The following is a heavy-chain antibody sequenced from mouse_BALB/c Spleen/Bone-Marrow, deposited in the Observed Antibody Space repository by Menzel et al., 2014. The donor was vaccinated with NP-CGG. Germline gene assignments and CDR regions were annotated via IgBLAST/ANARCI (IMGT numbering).Heavy chain of an antibody. J-gene: IGHJ4*01. Sequence: VKLMESGAELMRPGASVKISCKASGYTFTNYWIEWVKRRPGHGLEWIGEILPGRGSPNYNEKFKGKATFALDTSSNTSYMQLSSLTSEDSAVYYCARKGALRAMDYWGQGSSVTFSS. CDR2: ILPGRGSP. CDR1: GYTFTNYW. V-gene: IGHV1-9*01. CDR3: ARKGALRAMDY.